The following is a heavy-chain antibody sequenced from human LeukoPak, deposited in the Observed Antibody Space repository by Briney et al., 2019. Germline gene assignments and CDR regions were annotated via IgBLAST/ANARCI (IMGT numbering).Heavy chain of an antibody. J-gene: IGHJ4*02. V-gene: IGHV3-20*04. CDR2: INWNGGTT. Sequence: PGGSLRLSCAASGFSFESYGMTWVRQVPGKGLEWVSYINWNGGTTDYADSVKGRFTISRDNGMSSLYLQMNSLRAEDTALYYCARDYGSRSYYNGIDYWGQGTLVSVSS. CDR1: GFSFESYG. D-gene: IGHD3-10*01. CDR3: ARDYGSRSYYNGIDY.